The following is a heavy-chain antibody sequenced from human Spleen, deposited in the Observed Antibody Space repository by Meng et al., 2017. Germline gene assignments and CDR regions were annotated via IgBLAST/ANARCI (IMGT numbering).Heavy chain of an antibody. V-gene: IGHV4-34*01. J-gene: IGHJ4*02. CDR1: GGSFSDYY. CDR3: ARSEGYYGSGSYYAY. D-gene: IGHD3-10*01. Sequence: SETLSLTCVVSGGSFSDYYWSWIRQPPGKGLEWIGEINHSGSTNYNPSLESRATISVDTSQNNLSLKLSSVTAADTAVYYCARSEGYYGSGSYYAYWGQGTLVTVSS. CDR2: INHSGST.